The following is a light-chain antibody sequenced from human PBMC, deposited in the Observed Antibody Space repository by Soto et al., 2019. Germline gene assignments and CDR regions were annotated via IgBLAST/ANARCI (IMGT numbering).Light chain of an antibody. CDR2: KAS. CDR3: QQYNTYPLT. Sequence: DIQMTQSPSTLSASVGDSVTITCRASQSISPWLAWYQQKPGKAPTLLIYKASSLEGGVPSRFSGSGSGKDFNITISSLQPDDFATYYCQQYNTYPLTFGGGTTVEIK. J-gene: IGKJ4*01. CDR1: QSISPW. V-gene: IGKV1-5*03.